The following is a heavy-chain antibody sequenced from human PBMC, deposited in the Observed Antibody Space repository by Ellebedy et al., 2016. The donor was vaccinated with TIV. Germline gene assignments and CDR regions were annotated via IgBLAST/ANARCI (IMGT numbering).Heavy chain of an antibody. D-gene: IGHD4-23*01. V-gene: IGHV3-23*01. J-gene: IGHJ3*01. CDR1: GLTFSSHA. CDR3: AKDPVGVGPAFDV. CDR2: ITASGGNT. Sequence: GESLKISCAASGLTFSSHAMSWVRQAPGKGLEWVSSITASGGNTYYADSVKGRVTISRDDSKDTLFLQMNSLRAEDPAIYFCAKDPVGVGPAFDVWGQGTMVTVSS.